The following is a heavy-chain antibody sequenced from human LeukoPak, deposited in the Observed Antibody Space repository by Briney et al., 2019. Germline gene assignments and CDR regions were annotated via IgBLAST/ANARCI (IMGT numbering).Heavy chain of an antibody. CDR1: GYAFTSYY. CDR2: INPSGGST. Sequence: ASVKVSCKASGYAFTSYYMHGVRQAPGQGLEWMGIINPSGGSTSYAQKFQGRVTMTRDTSTSTVYMELSSLRSEDTAVYYCARDTVGYCSSTSCPYGMDVWGKGTTVTVSS. V-gene: IGHV1-46*01. D-gene: IGHD2-2*01. J-gene: IGHJ6*04. CDR3: ARDTVGYCSSTSCPYGMDV.